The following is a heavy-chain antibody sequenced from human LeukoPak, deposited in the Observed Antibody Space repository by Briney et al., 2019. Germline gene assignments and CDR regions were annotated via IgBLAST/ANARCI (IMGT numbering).Heavy chain of an antibody. Sequence: SETLSLTCTVSGGSISISNYYWGWIRQPPGKGLEWIASIYYSGYTFYNPSLKSRVTISVDTSKNQFSLKLSSVTAADTAVYYCARGPISRRSGGHTIPFDYWGQGTLVTVSS. CDR1: GGSISISNYY. CDR3: ARGPISRRSGGHTIPFDY. J-gene: IGHJ4*02. CDR2: IYYSGYT. V-gene: IGHV4-39*07. D-gene: IGHD3-10*01.